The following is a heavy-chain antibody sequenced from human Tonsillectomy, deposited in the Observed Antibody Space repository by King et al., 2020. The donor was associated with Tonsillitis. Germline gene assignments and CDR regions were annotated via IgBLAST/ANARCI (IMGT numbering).Heavy chain of an antibody. Sequence: VQLVESGGGLEQPGRSLRLSCAASGFTFDDYAMHWVRQAPGKGLEWVSGISWNSGSIGYADSVKGRFTISRDNAKNSLYLQINNLRAEDTALYYCAKERAYSSAWAGYEAFDMWGQGTKFTVSS. CDR3: AKERAYSSAWAGYEAFDM. CDR2: ISWNSGSI. V-gene: IGHV3-9*01. CDR1: GFTFDDYA. D-gene: IGHD6-19*01. J-gene: IGHJ3*02.